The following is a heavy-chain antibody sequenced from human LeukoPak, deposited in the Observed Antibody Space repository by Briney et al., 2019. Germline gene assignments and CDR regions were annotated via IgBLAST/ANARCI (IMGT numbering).Heavy chain of an antibody. CDR2: IWYDGSNK. V-gene: IGHV3-33*01. CDR3: AREGSPAFTPGGPFGESEPRPYYYYYMDV. D-gene: IGHD3-10*01. CDR1: GFTFSSYG. Sequence: PGGSLRLSCAASGFTFSSYGMHWVRQAPGKGLEWVAVIWYDGSNKYYADSVKGRFTIPRDNSKNTLYLQMNSLRAEDTAVYYCAREGSPAFTPGGPFGESEPRPYYYYYMDVWGKGTTVTVSS. J-gene: IGHJ6*03.